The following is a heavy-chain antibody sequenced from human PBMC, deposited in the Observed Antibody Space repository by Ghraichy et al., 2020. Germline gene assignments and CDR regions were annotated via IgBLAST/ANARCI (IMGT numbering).Heavy chain of an antibody. CDR1: GGSISSYY. D-gene: IGHD3-10*01. Sequence: SETLSLTCTVSGGSISSYYWSWIRQPPGKGLEWIGYIYYSGSTNYNPSLKSRVTISVDTSKNQFSLKLSSVTAADTAVYYCARCGGYYYGSGSEDYYYYGMDVWGQGTTVTVSS. J-gene: IGHJ6*02. V-gene: IGHV4-59*01. CDR3: ARCGGYYYGSGSEDYYYYGMDV. CDR2: IYYSGST.